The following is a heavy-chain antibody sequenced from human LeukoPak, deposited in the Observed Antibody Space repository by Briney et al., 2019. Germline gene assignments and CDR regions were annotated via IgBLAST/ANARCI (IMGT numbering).Heavy chain of an antibody. D-gene: IGHD5-24*01. CDR1: GFTFSTYW. CDR3: ARDAPRFEEIY. CDR2: IKEDGSEK. J-gene: IGHJ4*02. V-gene: IGHV3-7*01. Sequence: GGSLRLSCAASGFTFSTYWMSWVRQAPGKGLEWVANIKEDGSEKDYVDSVKGRFTITRDNAKNSLYLQMNSLRAEDTAVYYCARDAPRFEEIYWGQGTLVTVSS.